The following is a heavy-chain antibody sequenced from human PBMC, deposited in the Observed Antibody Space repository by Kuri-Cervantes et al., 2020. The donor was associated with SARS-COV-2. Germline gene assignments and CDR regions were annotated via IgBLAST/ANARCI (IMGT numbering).Heavy chain of an antibody. V-gene: IGHV1-18*01. CDR3: ARVKVTGTTWGYYYYYGMDV. Sequence: ASVKVSCKASGGTFSSYAISWVRQAPGQGLEWMGGISAYNGNTNYAQKLQGRVTMTTDTSTSTAYMELSSLRSEDTAVYYCARVKVTGTTWGYYYYYGMDVWGQGTTVTVSS. CDR2: ISAYNGNT. CDR1: GGTFSSYA. J-gene: IGHJ6*02. D-gene: IGHD1-7*01.